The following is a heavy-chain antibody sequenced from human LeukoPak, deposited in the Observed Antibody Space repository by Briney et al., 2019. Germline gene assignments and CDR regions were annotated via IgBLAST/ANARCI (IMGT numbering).Heavy chain of an antibody. J-gene: IGHJ4*02. Sequence: PLASVKVSCKASGYTFTGYYVHWVRQAPGQGLEWMGIIHPNDGGTTYAQKFQDRVTMTRDTSTTTIYMELTSLRSEDTAVYYCAREVGSTDYWGQGTLVTVSS. D-gene: IGHD1-26*01. V-gene: IGHV1-46*01. CDR3: AREVGSTDY. CDR2: IHPNDGGT. CDR1: GYTFTGYY.